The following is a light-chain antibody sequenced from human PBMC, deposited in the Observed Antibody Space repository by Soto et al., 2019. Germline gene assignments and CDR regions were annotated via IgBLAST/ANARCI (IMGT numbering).Light chain of an antibody. CDR2: SNN. Sequence: QSVLTQPPSASGTPGQRVTIYCSGSSSNIGSNTVNWYQQLPGTAPKLLIYSNNQRPSGVPDRFSGSKSGTSASLAISGLQSEDEADYYCAAWDDSLNGPLYVFGTGTKLTVL. J-gene: IGLJ1*01. V-gene: IGLV1-44*01. CDR3: AAWDDSLNGPLYV. CDR1: SSNIGSNT.